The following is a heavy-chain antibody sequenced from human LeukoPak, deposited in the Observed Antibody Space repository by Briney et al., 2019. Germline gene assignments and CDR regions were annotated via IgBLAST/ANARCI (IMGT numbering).Heavy chain of an antibody. V-gene: IGHV3-21*01. D-gene: IGHD6-13*01. CDR3: AKDRGSSRFDP. CDR2: ISSSSGYI. CDR1: GFTFSSYS. Sequence: GGSLRLSCAASGFTFSSYSMNWVRQAPGKGLEWVSSISSSSGYIYYADSVKGRFTISRDNAKNSLDLQMNSLRAEDTAVYYCAKDRGSSRFDPWGQGTLVTVSS. J-gene: IGHJ5*02.